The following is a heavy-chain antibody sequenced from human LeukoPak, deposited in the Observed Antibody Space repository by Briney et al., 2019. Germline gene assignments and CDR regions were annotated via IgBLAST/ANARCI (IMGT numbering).Heavy chain of an antibody. CDR2: IYYSGST. J-gene: IGHJ4*02. V-gene: IGHV4-59*01. D-gene: IGHD3-10*01. CDR3: ARVGVRGGYYGSGSPSRFDY. CDR1: GGPISSYY. Sequence: KASETLSLTCTVSGGPISSYYWSWIRQPPGKGLEWIGYIYYSGSTNYNPSLKSRVTISIDTSKNQLSLKLSSVTAADTAVYYCARVGVRGGYYGSGSPSRFDYWGQGTLVTVSS.